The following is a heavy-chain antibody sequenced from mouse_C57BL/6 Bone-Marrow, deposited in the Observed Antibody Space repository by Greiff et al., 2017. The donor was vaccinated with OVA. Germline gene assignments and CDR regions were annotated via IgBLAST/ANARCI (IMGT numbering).Heavy chain of an antibody. V-gene: IGHV14-2*01. D-gene: IGHD1-1*01. J-gene: IGHJ2*01. CDR2: IDPEDGET. Sequence: VQLQQSGAELVKPGASVKLSCTASGFNITDYYMHWVKQRTEPGLEWIGRIDPEDGETKYAPKFQGKATITADPSSNTAYLQLSSLTSEDTAVYYCASAITTVVADDYWGQGTTLTVSS. CDR3: ASAITTVVADDY. CDR1: GFNITDYY.